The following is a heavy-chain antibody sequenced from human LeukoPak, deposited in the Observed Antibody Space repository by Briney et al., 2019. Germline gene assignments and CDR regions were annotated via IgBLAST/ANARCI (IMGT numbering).Heavy chain of an antibody. D-gene: IGHD3/OR15-3a*01. CDR2: ISGSGGST. V-gene: IGHV3-23*01. Sequence: GGSLRLSCVASGFTFSSYAMSWVRQAPGKGLEWVSAISGSGGSTYYADSVKGRFTISRDNSKNTLYLQMNSLRAEDTAVYYCAKWTNRRDYVDYWGQGTLVTVSS. CDR3: AKWTNRRDYVDY. CDR1: GFTFSSYA. J-gene: IGHJ4*02.